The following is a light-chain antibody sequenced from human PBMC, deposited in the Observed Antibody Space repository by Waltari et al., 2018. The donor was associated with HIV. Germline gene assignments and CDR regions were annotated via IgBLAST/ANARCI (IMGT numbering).Light chain of an antibody. CDR2: AAS. J-gene: IGKJ1*01. Sequence: EIVLTQSPGTLSLSPGDRATLSCRASQNVSSSYLAWYQQKSGQAPRRLIYAASARTTAIPDRFTGSGSGTDFTLTISRLEAEDFAVFYCQQYGSSPWTFGQGTKVEIK. V-gene: IGKV3-20*01. CDR3: QQYGSSPWT. CDR1: QNVSSSY.